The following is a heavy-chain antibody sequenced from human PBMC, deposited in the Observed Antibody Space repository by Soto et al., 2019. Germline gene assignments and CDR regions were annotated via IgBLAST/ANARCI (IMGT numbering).Heavy chain of an antibody. J-gene: IGHJ4*02. Sequence: PSVPMSVTCTVAGVSIVTSGDYWGWKNQPPGKGLEWIGSVYRTGSVYYNPSLYNPSLESRLSITVDTSKNQFSLKLRSVTAADTAVYYCVDVFTGSTFGYWGQGTLVTVSS. D-gene: IGHD3-9*01. CDR2: VYRTGSV. V-gene: IGHV4-39*01. CDR3: VDVFTGSTFGY. CDR1: GVSIVTSGDY.